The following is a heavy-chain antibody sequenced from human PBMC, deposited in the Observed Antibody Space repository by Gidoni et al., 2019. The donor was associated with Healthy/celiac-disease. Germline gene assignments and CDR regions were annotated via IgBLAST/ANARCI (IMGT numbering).Heavy chain of an antibody. V-gene: IGHV3-30-3*01. Sequence: QVQLVESGGGVVQPGRSLRPPCPAPGLTFSSYAMHWVRQAPGKGLEWVAVISYDGSNKYYADSVKGRFTISRDNSKNTLYLQMNSLRAEDTAVYYCASRSMVRGVMVYWGQGTLVTVSS. CDR1: GLTFSSYA. CDR2: ISYDGSNK. CDR3: ASRSMVRGVMVY. J-gene: IGHJ4*02. D-gene: IGHD3-10*01.